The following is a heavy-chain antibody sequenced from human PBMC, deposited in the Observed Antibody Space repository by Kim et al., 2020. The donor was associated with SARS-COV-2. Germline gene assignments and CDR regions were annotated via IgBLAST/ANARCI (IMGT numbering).Heavy chain of an antibody. V-gene: IGHV4-4*02. CDR1: GGSISSSNW. Sequence: SETLSLTCAVSGGSISSSNWWSWVRQPPGKGLEWIGEIYHSGSTNYNPSLKSRVTISVDKSKNQFSLKLSSVTAADTAVYYCTGSCSGGSCYSYYYYGMDVWGQGTTVTVSS. D-gene: IGHD2-15*01. J-gene: IGHJ6*02. CDR3: TGSCSGGSCYSYYYYGMDV. CDR2: IYHSGST.